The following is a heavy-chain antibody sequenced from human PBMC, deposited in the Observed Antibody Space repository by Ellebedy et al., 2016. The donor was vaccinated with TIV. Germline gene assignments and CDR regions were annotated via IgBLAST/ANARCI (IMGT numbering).Heavy chain of an antibody. CDR2: IIPNSDTQ. CDR3: GSKFGVRIRGIDR. V-gene: IGHV1-69*06. Sequence: SVKVSXXAYGDSFSSHTFSWVRQVPGQGLEWLGGIIPNSDTQIYAQKFRGRLTITADKFTRTAYMDLTGLTLDDTATYYCGSKFGVRIRGIDRWGQGTLVIVSS. CDR1: GDSFSSHT. J-gene: IGHJ4*02. D-gene: IGHD3-3*01.